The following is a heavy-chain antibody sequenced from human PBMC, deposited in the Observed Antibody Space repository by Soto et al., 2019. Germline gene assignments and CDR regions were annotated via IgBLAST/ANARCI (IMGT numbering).Heavy chain of an antibody. CDR1: GFSLSTSGVG. D-gene: IGHD2-21*02. Sequence: QITLKESGPTLVKPTQTLTLTCTFSGFSLSTSGVGVGWIRQPPGKALEWLALIYWDDDKRYSPSLRSRLTLTNHPPKNQVLLRMTNLDPVDTATYHCIQSRCGGDCLQSYASHYYYGMDVWGQGTTVTVSS. V-gene: IGHV2-5*02. CDR2: IYWDDDK. CDR3: IQSRCGGDCLQSYASHYYYGMDV. J-gene: IGHJ6*02.